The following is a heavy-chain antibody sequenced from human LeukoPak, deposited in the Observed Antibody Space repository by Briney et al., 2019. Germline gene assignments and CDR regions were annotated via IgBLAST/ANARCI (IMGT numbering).Heavy chain of an antibody. Sequence: SETLSLTCTVSGGSISSYYWSWIRQPPGKGLEWIGYIYHSGSTNYNPSLKSRVTISVDTSKNQFSLKLSSVTAADTAVYYCARVGYGSGTKVRNGMDVWGQGTTVTVSS. CDR1: GGSISSYY. CDR2: IYHSGST. CDR3: ARVGYGSGTKVRNGMDV. J-gene: IGHJ6*02. V-gene: IGHV4-59*01. D-gene: IGHD3-10*01.